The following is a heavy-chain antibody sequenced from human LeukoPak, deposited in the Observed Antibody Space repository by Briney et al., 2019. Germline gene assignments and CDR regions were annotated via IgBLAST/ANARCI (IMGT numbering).Heavy chain of an antibody. CDR2: IHYSGGT. Sequence: PSETLSLTRTASNGSISSSNYYWGWVRQPPGEGLEWIGNIHYSGGTHYNPSLKSRVTISVDTSKNQFSLRLSSVTAADTAVYYCARDGAARPGYYMDVWGKGTTVTVSS. CDR1: NGSISSSNYY. CDR3: ARDGAARPGYYMDV. J-gene: IGHJ6*03. V-gene: IGHV4-39*07. D-gene: IGHD6-6*01.